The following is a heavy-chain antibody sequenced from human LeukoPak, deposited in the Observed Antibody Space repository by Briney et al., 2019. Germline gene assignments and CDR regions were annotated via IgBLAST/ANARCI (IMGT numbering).Heavy chain of an antibody. CDR2: IYYSGST. J-gene: IGHJ4*02. D-gene: IGHD3-10*01. V-gene: IGHV4-39*01. Sequence: SETLSLTCTVSGGSISSSSYYWGWIRQPPGKGLEWIGSIYYSGSTYYNPSLKSRATISVDTSKNQFSLKLSSVTAADTAVYYCASTPPSLLWFGELLWAYFDYWGQGTLVTVSS. CDR3: ASTPPSLLWFGELLWAYFDY. CDR1: GGSISSSSYY.